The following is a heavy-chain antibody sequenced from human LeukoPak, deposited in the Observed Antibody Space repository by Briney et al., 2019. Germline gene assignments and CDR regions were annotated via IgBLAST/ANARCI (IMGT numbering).Heavy chain of an antibody. CDR2: ISYDGSNK. Sequence: GRSLRLSCAASGFTFSNYGMHWVRQAPGKGLEWLAVISYDGSNKYYADSVKGRFTISRDNAKNSLYLQMNSLRAEDTAVYYCARTARAAYNWFDPWGQGTLVTVSS. V-gene: IGHV3-30*03. CDR3: ARTARAAYNWFDP. J-gene: IGHJ5*02. CDR1: GFTFSNYG. D-gene: IGHD2-21*02.